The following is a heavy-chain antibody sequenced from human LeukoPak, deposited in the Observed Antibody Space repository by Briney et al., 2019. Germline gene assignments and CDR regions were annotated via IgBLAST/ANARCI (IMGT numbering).Heavy chain of an antibody. CDR3: AKVNREFYYYYGMDV. J-gene: IGHJ6*02. Sequence: GGSLRLSCAASGFTFDDYAMHWVRQAPGKGLEWVSGISWNSGSIGYADSVKGRFTISRDNAKNSLYLQMNSLRAEDTTLYYCAKVNREFYYYYGMDVWGQGTTVTVSS. CDR2: ISWNSGSI. V-gene: IGHV3-9*01. CDR1: GFTFDDYA. D-gene: IGHD3-10*01.